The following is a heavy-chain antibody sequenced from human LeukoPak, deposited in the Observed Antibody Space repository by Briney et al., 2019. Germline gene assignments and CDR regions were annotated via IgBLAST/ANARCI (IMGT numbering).Heavy chain of an antibody. J-gene: IGHJ4*02. CDR3: ARGGYSRDFDY. Sequence: SETLSLTCTVFGGSISRGGYYWSWIRQHPGKGLEWIGYIYYSGSTYYNPSLKSRVTISVDTSKNQFSLKLSSVTAADTAVYYCARGGYSRDFDYWGQGTLVTVSS. CDR1: GGSISRGGYY. D-gene: IGHD6-13*01. V-gene: IGHV4-31*03. CDR2: IYYSGST.